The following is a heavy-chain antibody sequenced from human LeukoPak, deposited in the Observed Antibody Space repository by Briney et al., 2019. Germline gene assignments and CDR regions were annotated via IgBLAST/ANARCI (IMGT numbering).Heavy chain of an antibody. CDR1: GGTFISYA. Sequence: ASVKVSCKASGGTFISYAISWVRQAPGQGLEWMGGIIPIFGTANYAQKFQGRVTITADESTSTAYMELSSLRSEDTAVYYCARSGDSSGNYYYGMDVWGQGTTVTVSS. V-gene: IGHV1-69*13. CDR3: ARSGDSSGNYYYGMDV. CDR2: IIPIFGTA. J-gene: IGHJ6*02. D-gene: IGHD6-19*01.